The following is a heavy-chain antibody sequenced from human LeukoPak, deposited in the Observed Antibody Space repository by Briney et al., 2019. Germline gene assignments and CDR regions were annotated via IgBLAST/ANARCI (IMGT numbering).Heavy chain of an antibody. V-gene: IGHV1-46*01. J-gene: IGHJ6*02. CDR2: INPSGGST. CDR1: GYTFTSYY. D-gene: IGHD6-6*01. CDR3: ARDVSHSSSSEDPYYYGMDV. Sequence: ASVKVSWKASGYTFTSYYMHWVRQAPGQGLEWMGIINPSGGSTSYAQKFQGRVTMTRDTSTSTVYMELSSLRSEDTAVYYCARDVSHSSSSEDPYYYGMDVWRQGTTVTVSS.